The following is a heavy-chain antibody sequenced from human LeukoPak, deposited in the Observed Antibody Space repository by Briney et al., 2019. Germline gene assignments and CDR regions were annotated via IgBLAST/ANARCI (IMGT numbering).Heavy chain of an antibody. V-gene: IGHV1-69*13. D-gene: IGHD6-13*01. CDR3: AREAAAHGGWFDP. J-gene: IGHJ5*02. CDR1: GGTFSSYA. CDR2: IIPIFGTA. Sequence: SVKVSCKASGGTFSSYAISWVRQAPGQGLEWMGGIIPIFGTANYAQKFQGRVTITADESTSTAYMELSSLRSEDTAVYYCAREAAAHGGWFDPWGQGTLVTVSS.